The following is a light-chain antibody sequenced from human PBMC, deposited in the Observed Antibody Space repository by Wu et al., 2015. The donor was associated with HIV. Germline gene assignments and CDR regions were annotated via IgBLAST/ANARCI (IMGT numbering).Light chain of an antibody. Sequence: TLSCRASQSVSSSYVAWYQQKSGQAPRLFIYGASSRAAGIPDRFRGSGSGTDFTLTISRLEPEDSAVYYCQQYSSSPYTFGQGTKLEIK. CDR1: QSVSSSY. J-gene: IGKJ2*01. CDR2: GAS. V-gene: IGKV3-20*01. CDR3: QQYSSSPYT.